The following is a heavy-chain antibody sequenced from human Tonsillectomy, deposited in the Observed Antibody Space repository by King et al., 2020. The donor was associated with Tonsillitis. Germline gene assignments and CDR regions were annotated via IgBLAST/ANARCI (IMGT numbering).Heavy chain of an antibody. Sequence: VQLVESGGGLVQPGGSLRLSCAASGFTFSSYAMSWVRQAPGKGLEWVSGISGSGGSTYSADSVKGRFTISRDNSKKTLYLQMNSLRAEDTAVYYCAKDKVATMPRDVFDFWGQGTMVTVSS. V-gene: IGHV3-23*04. CDR3: AKDKVATMPRDVFDF. D-gene: IGHD5-12*01. CDR2: ISGSGGST. J-gene: IGHJ3*01. CDR1: GFTFSSYA.